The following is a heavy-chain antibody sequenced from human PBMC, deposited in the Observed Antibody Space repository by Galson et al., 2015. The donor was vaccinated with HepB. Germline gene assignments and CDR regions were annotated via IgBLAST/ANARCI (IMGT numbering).Heavy chain of an antibody. Sequence: SVKVSCKASGYTFTSYAMHWVRQAPGQRLEWMGWINAGNGNTKYSQKFQGRVTITRDTSASTAYMELSSLRSEDTAVYYCARVTKRGASDSSGYGYWGQGTLVTVSS. CDR2: INAGNGNT. CDR1: GYTFTSYA. CDR3: ARVTKRGASDSSGYGY. V-gene: IGHV1-3*01. D-gene: IGHD3-22*01. J-gene: IGHJ4*02.